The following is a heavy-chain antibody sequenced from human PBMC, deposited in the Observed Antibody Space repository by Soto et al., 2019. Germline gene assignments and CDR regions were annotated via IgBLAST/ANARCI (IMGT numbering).Heavy chain of an antibody. CDR1: GYTFTRFG. CDR2: ISAFNGAT. CDR3: ARLYSSGWPRRYSDY. Sequence: ASVKFSGKASGYTFTRFGISWVRQAPRQGLEWMAWISAFNGATNYAQKFQDRITMTTDTPTSTAYMELRSLRSDDTAVYYCARLYSSGWPRRYSDYWGQGTLVTVS. D-gene: IGHD6-19*01. V-gene: IGHV1-18*01. J-gene: IGHJ4*02.